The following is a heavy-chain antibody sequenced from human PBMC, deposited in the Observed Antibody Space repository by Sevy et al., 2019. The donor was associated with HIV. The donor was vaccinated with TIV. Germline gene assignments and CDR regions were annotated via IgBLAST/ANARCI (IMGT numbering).Heavy chain of an antibody. J-gene: IGHJ3*02. CDR3: ARGLLWSNAFDI. CDR1: GYTFTSYA. CDR2: INAGNGNT. V-gene: IGHV1-3*01. D-gene: IGHD5-18*01. Sequence: ASVKVSCKPSGYTFTSYAMHWVRQAPGQRLEWMGWINAGNGNTKYSQRFQGRVTITRDTSASTAYMELSSLRSEDTAVYYCARGLLWSNAFDIWGQGTMVTVSS.